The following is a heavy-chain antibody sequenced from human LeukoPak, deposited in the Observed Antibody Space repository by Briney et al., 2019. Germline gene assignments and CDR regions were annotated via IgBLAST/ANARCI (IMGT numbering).Heavy chain of an antibody. CDR2: ISSSGSTI. J-gene: IGHJ4*02. V-gene: IGHV3-48*03. D-gene: IGHD3-10*01. CDR3: AREFGELYYFDY. Sequence: GGSLRLPCAASGFTFSSYEMNWVRQAPGKGLEWVSYISSSGSTIYYADSVKGRFTISRDNAKNSLYLQMNSLRAEDTAVYYCAREFGELYYFDYWGQGTLVTVSS. CDR1: GFTFSSYE.